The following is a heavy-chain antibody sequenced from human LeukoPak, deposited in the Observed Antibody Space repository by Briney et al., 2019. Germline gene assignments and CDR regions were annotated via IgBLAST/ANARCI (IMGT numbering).Heavy chain of an antibody. CDR3: AKAKYSSSWYTASFDY. Sequence: GGSLRLSCAASGFTFDDYAMHWVRQAPGKGLEWVSGISWNSGSIGYADSVKGRFTISRDNAKNSLYLQMNSLRAEDTALYYCAKAKYSSSWYTASFDYWGQGTLVTVSS. V-gene: IGHV3-9*01. CDR1: GFTFDDYA. D-gene: IGHD6-13*01. J-gene: IGHJ4*02. CDR2: ISWNSGSI.